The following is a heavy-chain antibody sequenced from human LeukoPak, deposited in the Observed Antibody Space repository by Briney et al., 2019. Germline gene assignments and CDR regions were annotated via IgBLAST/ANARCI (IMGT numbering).Heavy chain of an antibody. Sequence: SVKVSCKATGGTFSSYAISWVRQAPGQGLEWMGRIIPILGIANYAQKFQGRVTITADKSTSTAYMELSSLRSEDTAVYYCASVLSGIAVAGSFDPWGQGTLVTVSS. J-gene: IGHJ5*02. CDR1: GGTFSSYA. CDR2: IIPILGIA. D-gene: IGHD6-19*01. CDR3: ASVLSGIAVAGSFDP. V-gene: IGHV1-69*04.